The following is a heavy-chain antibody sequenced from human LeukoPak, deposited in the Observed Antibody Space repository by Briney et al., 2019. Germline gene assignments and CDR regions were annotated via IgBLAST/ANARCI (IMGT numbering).Heavy chain of an antibody. D-gene: IGHD6-19*01. V-gene: IGHV3-74*01. J-gene: IGHJ4*02. CDR1: GFTFSSYW. CDR3: ATVSYSSGWRVIDY. Sequence: GGSQRLSCAASGFTFSSYWMHWIRQAPGKGLVWVSRINSDGSSTSYADSVKGRFTISRDNAKNTLYLQMNSLRAEDTAVYYCATVSYSSGWRVIDYWGQGTLVTVSS. CDR2: INSDGSST.